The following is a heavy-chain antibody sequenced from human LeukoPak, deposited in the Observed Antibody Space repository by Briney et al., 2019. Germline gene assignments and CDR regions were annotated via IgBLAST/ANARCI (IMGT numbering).Heavy chain of an antibody. D-gene: IGHD1-7*01. Sequence: GGSLRLSCAASGFTFSTYAMSWVRQIPGKGLEWVSAISGSDDGTYYADSVKGRFTISRDNSRNTLYLQMNSLRAEDTAVYYCAKEGKTRNWNYYQAKPVYWGQGTLVTVSS. CDR3: AKEGKTRNWNYYQAKPVY. CDR1: GFTFSTYA. V-gene: IGHV3-23*01. J-gene: IGHJ4*02. CDR2: ISGSDDGT.